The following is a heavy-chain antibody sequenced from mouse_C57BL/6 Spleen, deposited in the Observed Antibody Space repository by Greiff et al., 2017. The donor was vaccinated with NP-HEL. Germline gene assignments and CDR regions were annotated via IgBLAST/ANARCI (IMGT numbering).Heavy chain of an antibody. J-gene: IGHJ4*01. V-gene: IGHV1-74*01. D-gene: IGHD1-1*01. CDR3: AMVGFALWAMDY. CDR1: GYTFTSYW. CDR2: IHPSDSDT. Sequence: QVQLQQPGAELVKPGASVKVSCKASGYTFTSYWMHWVKQRPGQGLEWIGRIHPSDSDTNYNQKFKGKATLTVDKSSSTAYMQRSSLTSEDAAVYYCAMVGFALWAMDYWGQGTSVTVAS.